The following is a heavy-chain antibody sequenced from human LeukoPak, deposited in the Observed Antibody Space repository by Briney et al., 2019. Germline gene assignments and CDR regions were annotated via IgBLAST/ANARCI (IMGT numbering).Heavy chain of an antibody. CDR2: ISGSGGST. J-gene: IGHJ6*02. D-gene: IGHD3-10*01. CDR3: AKPGSETYYYYYGMDV. CDR1: GFTFSSYA. V-gene: IGHV3-23*01. Sequence: PGGSLRLSCAASGFTFSSYAMSWVRQAPGKGLEWVSAISGSGGSTYYADSVKGRFTISRDNSKNTLYLQMNSLRAEDTAAYYCAKPGSETYYYYYGMDVWGQGTTVTVSS.